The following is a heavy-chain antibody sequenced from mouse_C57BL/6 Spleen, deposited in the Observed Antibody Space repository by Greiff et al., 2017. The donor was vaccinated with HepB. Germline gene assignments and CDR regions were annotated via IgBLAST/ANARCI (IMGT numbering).Heavy chain of an antibody. J-gene: IGHJ2*01. CDR2: IDPSDSYT. CDR3: ARSVLNWEGDY. V-gene: IGHV1-50*01. D-gene: IGHD4-1*02. Sequence: QVQLQQPGAELVKPGASVKLSCKASGYTFTSYWMQWVKQRPGQGLEWIGEIDPSDSYTNYNQKFKGKATLTVDTSSSTAYMQLSSLTSEDSAVYYCARSVLNWEGDYWGQGTTLTVSS. CDR1: GYTFTSYW.